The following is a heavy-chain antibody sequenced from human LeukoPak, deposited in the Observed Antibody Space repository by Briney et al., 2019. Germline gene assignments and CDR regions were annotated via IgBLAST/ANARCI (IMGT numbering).Heavy chain of an antibody. Sequence: ASVKVSCKASGYTFTGYYMHWVRQAPGQGLEWMGWINPNSGGTNYAQKVQGRVTMTRDTSISTAYMELSRLRSDDTAVYYCARDPYYYDSSGYPSFDYWGQGTLVTVSS. V-gene: IGHV1-2*02. CDR3: ARDPYYYDSSGYPSFDY. J-gene: IGHJ4*02. CDR1: GYTFTGYY. D-gene: IGHD3-22*01. CDR2: INPNSGGT.